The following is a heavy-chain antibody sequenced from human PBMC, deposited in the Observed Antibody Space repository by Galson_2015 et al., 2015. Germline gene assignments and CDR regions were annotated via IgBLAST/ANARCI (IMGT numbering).Heavy chain of an antibody. V-gene: IGHV6-1*01. Sequence: CAISGDSVSSNSVAWNWIRQSPSRGLGWLGRTYYRSKWYNDYAVSVKSRITINPDTSKNQFSLHLNSVTPEDTAVYFCTRAAPWGPFDYWGQGTLVTVSS. J-gene: IGHJ4*02. CDR3: TRAAPWGPFDY. D-gene: IGHD1-26*01. CDR1: GDSVSSNSVA. CDR2: TYYRSKWYN.